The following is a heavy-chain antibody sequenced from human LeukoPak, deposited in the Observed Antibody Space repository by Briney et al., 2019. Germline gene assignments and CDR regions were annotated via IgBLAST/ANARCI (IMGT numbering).Heavy chain of an antibody. CDR2: IWDDGSNK. CDR3: ARAGNFGSGSYFRDAFDI. Sequence: PGGSLRLSCAASGFTFSRYGMHWVRQAPGKGLEWVAVIWDDGSNKNYAASVTGRFTISRDNPRNTLYLEMDSLRVEDTAVYFCARAGNFGSGSYFRDAFDIWGQGTKVTVSS. J-gene: IGHJ3*02. CDR1: GFTFSRYG. D-gene: IGHD3-10*01. V-gene: IGHV3-33*01.